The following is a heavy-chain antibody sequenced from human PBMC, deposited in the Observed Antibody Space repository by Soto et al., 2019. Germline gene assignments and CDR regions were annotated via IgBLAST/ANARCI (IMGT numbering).Heavy chain of an antibody. J-gene: IGHJ4*02. CDR2: ITTGGEIT. Sequence: EVQLLESGGGLLQPGGSLRLSCAASGLTFGNFAMAWVRQVPGKGLEWVSTITTGGEITYYADSVKGRFTISRDNSKNTLYLQMNSLRAEDTAVYYCARDCCSSISPFDYWGQGTLVTVSS. CDR1: GLTFGNFA. D-gene: IGHD2-2*01. V-gene: IGHV3-23*01. CDR3: ARDCCSSISPFDY.